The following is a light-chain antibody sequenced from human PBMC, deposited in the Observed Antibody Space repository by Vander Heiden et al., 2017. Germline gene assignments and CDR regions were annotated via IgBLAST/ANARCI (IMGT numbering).Light chain of an antibody. Sequence: DIQMTQSPSSLSASVGDRVTITCRASQSISSYLNWYQQKPGKAPKLLIYAASSLQSGVPSRFSGSGSGTDFTLTISRLQPEDFATYYCQQSDSTPVTFGPGTKVDI. V-gene: IGKV1-39*01. CDR1: QSISSY. J-gene: IGKJ3*01. CDR3: QQSDSTPVT. CDR2: AAS.